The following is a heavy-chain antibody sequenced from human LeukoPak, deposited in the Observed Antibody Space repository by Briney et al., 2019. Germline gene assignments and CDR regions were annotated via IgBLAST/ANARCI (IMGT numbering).Heavy chain of an antibody. Sequence: GASVKVSCKASGYTFTGYYMHWVRQAPGQGLEWMGWINPNSGGTNYAQKFQGRVTMTRDTSISTAYMELSRLRSDDTAVYYCARRDYSSSSIGWFDPWGQGTLVTVSS. D-gene: IGHD6-6*01. J-gene: IGHJ5*02. CDR3: ARRDYSSSSIGWFDP. CDR2: INPNSGGT. V-gene: IGHV1-2*02. CDR1: GYTFTGYY.